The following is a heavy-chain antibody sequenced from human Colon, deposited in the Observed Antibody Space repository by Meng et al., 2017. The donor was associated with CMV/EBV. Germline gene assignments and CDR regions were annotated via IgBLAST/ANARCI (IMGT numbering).Heavy chain of an antibody. CDR3: ARLLRPPGIVVLPAAIVGPFDI. J-gene: IGHJ3*02. CDR1: GGSISGGDYD. Sequence: SETLSLTCSVSGGSISGGDYDWTWIRYFPEKGLEWLGYISDRGNSRYNPSLESRIAMFTDTTRNQFSLRMRSVSAVDTAVYYCARLLRPPGIVVLPAAIVGPFDIWGQGTAVTVSS. V-gene: IGHV4-61*08. D-gene: IGHD2-2*01. CDR2: ISDRGNS.